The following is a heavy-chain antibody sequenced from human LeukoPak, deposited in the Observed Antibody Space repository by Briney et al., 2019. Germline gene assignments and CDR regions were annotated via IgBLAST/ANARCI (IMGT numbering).Heavy chain of an antibody. Sequence: SEILSLTCTVSGGSISSYYWSWIRQPPGKGLEWIGYIYYSGSTNYNPSLRSRVTISVDTSKNQFSLKLSSVTAADTAVYYCARTVNTAFAYYYYYMDVWGKGTTVTVSS. CDR3: ARTVNTAFAYYYYYMDV. J-gene: IGHJ6*03. D-gene: IGHD5-18*01. CDR1: GGSISSYY. CDR2: IYYSGST. V-gene: IGHV4-59*01.